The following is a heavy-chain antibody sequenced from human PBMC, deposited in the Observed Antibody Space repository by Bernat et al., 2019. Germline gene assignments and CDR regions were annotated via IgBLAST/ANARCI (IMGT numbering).Heavy chain of an antibody. CDR2: INDVNGIS. D-gene: IGHD3-10*01. V-gene: IGHV1-3*01. J-gene: IGHJ6*02. Sequence: QVQLVQSGAEVKKPGTSVTVSCKASGYSFSSYAMNWVRQAPGQTLEWMGWINDVNGISKYSEKFQGRLTIFRDTSTSTAYMELSILTSEDTAVDYCTRDRQTASGTSGMDVWSLGSKVTVAS. CDR3: TRDRQTASGTSGMDV. CDR1: GYSFSSYA.